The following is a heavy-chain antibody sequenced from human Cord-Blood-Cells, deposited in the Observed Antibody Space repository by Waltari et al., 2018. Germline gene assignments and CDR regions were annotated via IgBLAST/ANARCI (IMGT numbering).Heavy chain of an antibody. V-gene: IGHV3-21*01. CDR3: ARGGDGYNYYFDY. CDR2: ISSSSYI. D-gene: IGHD5-12*01. J-gene: IGHJ4*02. Sequence: EVQLVESGGGLVKPGGSLRLSCAASGFTFSSYSMNWVRQAPGKGLEWVSSISSSSYIYYADSVKGRFTISRDNAKNSLYLQMNSLRAEDTAVYYCARGGDGYNYYFDYWGQGTLVTVSS. CDR1: GFTFSSYS.